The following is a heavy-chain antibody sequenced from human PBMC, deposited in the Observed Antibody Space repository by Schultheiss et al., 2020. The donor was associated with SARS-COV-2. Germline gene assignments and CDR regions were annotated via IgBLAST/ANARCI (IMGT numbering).Heavy chain of an antibody. D-gene: IGHD3-16*02. CDR3: ARRDSYDYVWGSYRYDY. J-gene: IGHJ4*02. CDR1: GGSFSGYY. Sequence: SETLSLTCAVYGGSFSGYYWSWIRQPPGKGLEWIGEINHSGSTNYNPSLKRRVTMSVDTSKNQYSLKVSSVTAADTAVYYCARRDSYDYVWGSYRYDYWGQGTLVTVSS. V-gene: IGHV4-34*01. CDR2: INHSGST.